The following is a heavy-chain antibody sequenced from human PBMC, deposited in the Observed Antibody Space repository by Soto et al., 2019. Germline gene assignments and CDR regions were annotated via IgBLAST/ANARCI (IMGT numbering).Heavy chain of an antibody. D-gene: IGHD6-13*01. CDR3: ARAAMGGSSWPFDY. CDR1: GGSISSSNW. Sequence: QVQLQESGPGLVKPSGTLSLTCAVSGGSISSSNWWSWVRQPPGKGLEWIGEIYHSGSTNYNPSLKSRVTTSVDKSKNQFSLELSSVTAADTAVYYCARAAMGGSSWPFDYWGQGTLVTVSS. J-gene: IGHJ4*02. V-gene: IGHV4-4*02. CDR2: IYHSGST.